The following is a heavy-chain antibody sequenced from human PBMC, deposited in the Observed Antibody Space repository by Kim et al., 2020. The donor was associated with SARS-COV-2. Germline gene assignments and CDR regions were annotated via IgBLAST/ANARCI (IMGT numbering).Heavy chain of an antibody. CDR3: ARGLYSSAPPRPYNWFDP. V-gene: IGHV7-4-1*02. Sequence: ASVKVSCKASGYTFTSYAMNWVRQAPGQGLEWMGWINTNTGKPTYAQGFTGRFVFSLDTSVSTAYLQISSLKAEDTAVYYCARGLYSSAPPRPYNWFDPWGQGTLVTVSS. J-gene: IGHJ5*02. CDR2: INTNTGKP. D-gene: IGHD6-19*01. CDR1: GYTFTSYA.